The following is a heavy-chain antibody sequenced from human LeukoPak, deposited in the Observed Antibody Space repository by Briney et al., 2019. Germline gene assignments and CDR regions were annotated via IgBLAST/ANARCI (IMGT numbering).Heavy chain of an antibody. Sequence: PGGSLRLSCAASGFTFSSYEMNWVRQAPGKGLEWVSYISSSGSTIYYADSVKGRFTISRDNAKNSLYLQMNSLRAEDTAVYYCGRDPPLQWLVQGDAFDIWGQGTMVTVSS. CDR2: ISSSGSTI. CDR1: GFTFSSYE. D-gene: IGHD6-19*01. V-gene: IGHV3-48*03. J-gene: IGHJ3*02. CDR3: GRDPPLQWLVQGDAFDI.